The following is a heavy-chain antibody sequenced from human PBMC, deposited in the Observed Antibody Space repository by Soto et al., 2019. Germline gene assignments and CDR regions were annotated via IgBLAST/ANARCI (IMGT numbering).Heavy chain of an antibody. CDR1: GYAFSGFY. J-gene: IGHJ4*02. CDR2: INPSGDST. CDR3: ARDWEFGF. Sequence: QVQLVQSGAEVKKPGASVKVSCTASGYAFSGFYMHWVRQAPGQGLEWMGVINPSGDSTNYAQKFQGILTMTKDTSTSTLYMELSSMRSEDTAVYYCARDWEFGFWGQGTLVTVSS. D-gene: IGHD3-10*01. V-gene: IGHV1-46*01.